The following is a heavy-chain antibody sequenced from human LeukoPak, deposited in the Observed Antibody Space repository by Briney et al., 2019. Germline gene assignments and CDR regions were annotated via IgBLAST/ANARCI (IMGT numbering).Heavy chain of an antibody. CDR1: GFTFSSYW. J-gene: IGHJ3*01. Sequence: GGSLRLSCAASGFTFSSYWMSWVRQAPGKGLEWVANIKQDGSEKYYVDSVKGRFTISRDNAKNSRYLQMNSLRAEDTAVYYCAREDYYDSSGYGVWGQGTMVTVSS. D-gene: IGHD3-22*01. CDR3: AREDYYDSSGYGV. V-gene: IGHV3-7*01. CDR2: IKQDGSEK.